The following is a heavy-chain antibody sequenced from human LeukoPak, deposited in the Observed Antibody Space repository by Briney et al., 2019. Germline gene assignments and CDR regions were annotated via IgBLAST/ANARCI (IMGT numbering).Heavy chain of an antibody. J-gene: IGHJ4*02. Sequence: TPSETLSLTCTVSGGSISSYYWSWIRQSAGKGLEWIGRMYTRGTTSYNPSLKSRVTMSVDTSKNQFSLKLSSVTAADTAVYYCARDSAYSSSYDYWGQGTLVTVSS. CDR1: GGSISSYY. D-gene: IGHD6-6*01. CDR2: MYTRGTT. CDR3: ARDSAYSSSYDY. V-gene: IGHV4-4*07.